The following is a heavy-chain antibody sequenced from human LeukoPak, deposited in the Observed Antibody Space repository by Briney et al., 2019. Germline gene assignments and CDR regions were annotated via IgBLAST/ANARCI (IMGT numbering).Heavy chain of an antibody. V-gene: IGHV1-8*01. CDR2: MNPNSGNT. CDR3: ARGRRNKDDSSGYYRLTDP. CDR1: GYTFTSYD. Sequence: ASVKVSCKASGYTFTSYDINWLRQATGQGLEWMGWMNPNSGNTGYAQKFQGRVTMTRNTSISTAYMELSSLRSEDTAVYYCARGRRNKDDSSGYYRLTDPWGQGTLVTVSS. J-gene: IGHJ5*02. D-gene: IGHD3-22*01.